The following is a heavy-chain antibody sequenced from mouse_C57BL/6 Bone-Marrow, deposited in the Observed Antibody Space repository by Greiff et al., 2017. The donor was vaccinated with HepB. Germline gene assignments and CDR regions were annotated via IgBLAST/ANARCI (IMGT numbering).Heavy chain of an antibody. CDR2: INPGSGGT. J-gene: IGHJ2*01. CDR1: GYAFTNYL. V-gene: IGHV1-54*01. D-gene: IGHD3-1*01. Sequence: QVQLKLSGAELVRPGTSVKVSCKASGYAFTNYLIEWVKQRPGQGLEWIGVINPGSGGTNYNEKFKGKATLTADKSSSTAYMQLSSLTSEDSAVYFCAREGGSRTLDYWGQGTTLTVSS. CDR3: AREGGSRTLDY.